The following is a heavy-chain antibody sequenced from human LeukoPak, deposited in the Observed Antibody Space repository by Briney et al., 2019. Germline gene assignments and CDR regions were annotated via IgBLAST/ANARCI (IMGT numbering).Heavy chain of an antibody. D-gene: IGHD3-16*01. CDR2: IHYSGST. J-gene: IGHJ4*02. CDR1: GGSISSYY. Sequence: PSETLSLTCTVSGGSISSYYWSWNRQPPGKGLEWIGYIHYSGSTNYKASLKSRVTISLDTSKNQFSLRMTSVTAADTAVYYCARGGGPPSYLDFWGQGTLVTVSS. V-gene: IGHV4-59*01. CDR3: ARGGGPPSYLDF.